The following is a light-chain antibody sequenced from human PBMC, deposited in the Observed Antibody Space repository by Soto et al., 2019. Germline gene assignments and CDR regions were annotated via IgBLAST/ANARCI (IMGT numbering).Light chain of an antibody. CDR1: QSVSSSY. Sequence: EIVLTQSPGTLSLSPGERATLSCRASQSVSSSYLAWYQQKPGQAPRLLIYGASSRATGIPDRFSGGGSGTDFTLTISRLEPEDSAVYYCQQYGSSPLYTFGQGTKLEIK. V-gene: IGKV3-20*01. CDR3: QQYGSSPLYT. J-gene: IGKJ2*01. CDR2: GAS.